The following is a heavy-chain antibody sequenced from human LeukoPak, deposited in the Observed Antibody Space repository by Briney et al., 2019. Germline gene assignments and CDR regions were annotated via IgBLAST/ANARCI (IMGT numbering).Heavy chain of an antibody. CDR2: ISWNSGSI. CDR3: AKDDITASDWEGAYDI. V-gene: IGHV3-9*01. D-gene: IGHD1-20*01. J-gene: IGHJ3*02. Sequence: PGGSLRLSCAASGFTFDDYAMHWVRQAPGKGLEWVSGISWNSGSIGYADSVKGRFTISRDNAKNSLYLQMNSLRAEDTALYYCAKDDITASDWEGAYDIWGQGTMVTVSS. CDR1: GFTFDDYA.